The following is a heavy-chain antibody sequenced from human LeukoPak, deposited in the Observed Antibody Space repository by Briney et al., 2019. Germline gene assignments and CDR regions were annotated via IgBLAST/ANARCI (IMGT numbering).Heavy chain of an antibody. CDR1: GFTFNTYG. CDR3: ARDGNYCSGGSCYGEVDY. J-gene: IGHJ4*02. V-gene: IGHV3-30*02. Sequence: GGSLRLSCSAPGFTFNTYGMHWVRQAPGKGLGWVTFIRYDGSEKYYADSVKGRFTVSRDNAKNSLYLQMNSLRAEDTAVYYCARDGNYCSGGSCYGEVDYWGQGTLVTVSS. D-gene: IGHD2-15*01. CDR2: IRYDGSEK.